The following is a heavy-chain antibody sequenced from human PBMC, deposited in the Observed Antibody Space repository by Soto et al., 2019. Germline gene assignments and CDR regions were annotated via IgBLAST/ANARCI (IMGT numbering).Heavy chain of an antibody. D-gene: IGHD3-10*01. CDR2: LKSRGSGGSA. CDR3: AWFGEGYHYFGLDV. J-gene: IGHJ6*02. Sequence: EVQLVESGGGLVEPGGSLRLSCAGSGLSFSLAWLNWVRQAPGKGLEWVGRLKSRGSGGSADYAAAVKGRFTISRDDSKETLYLQMDSLKIEDTAVYYCAWFGEGYHYFGLDVWGQGTTVTVS. V-gene: IGHV3-15*07. CDR1: GLSFSLAW.